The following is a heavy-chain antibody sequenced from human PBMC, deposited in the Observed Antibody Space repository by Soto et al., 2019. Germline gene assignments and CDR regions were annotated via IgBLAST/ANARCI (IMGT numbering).Heavy chain of an antibody. CDR3: ARSPGGYGSNWFDP. J-gene: IGHJ5*02. Sequence: GSLRLSCAASGFGFSRYALNWVRQAPGKGLEWVSTISGSGGSTDFVDSVKGRFTISRDNSRNTLYLQMNSLTDEDTALYYCARSPGGYGSNWFDPWGQGTLVTVSS. CDR2: ISGSGGST. CDR1: GFGFSRYA. V-gene: IGHV3-23*01. D-gene: IGHD3-10*01.